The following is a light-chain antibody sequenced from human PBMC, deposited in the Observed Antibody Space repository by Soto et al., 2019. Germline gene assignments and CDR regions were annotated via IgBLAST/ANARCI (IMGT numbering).Light chain of an antibody. CDR1: SSGVGRSNY. J-gene: IGLJ3*02. CDR3: CSYAGSYTWV. V-gene: IGLV2-11*01. Sequence: QSALTQPRSVSGSPGQSVTISCTGISSGVGRSNYVSWYQHHPGEAPKLVIYDVGQRPSGVPDRFAGSKSGSTASLPISGLQAEDEADYFCCSYAGSYTWVFGGGTKLTVL. CDR2: DVG.